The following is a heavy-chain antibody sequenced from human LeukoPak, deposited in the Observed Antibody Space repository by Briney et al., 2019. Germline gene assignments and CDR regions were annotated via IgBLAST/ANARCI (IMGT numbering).Heavy chain of an antibody. CDR2: IYHSGST. J-gene: IGHJ3*02. CDR1: GGSISSSSYY. Sequence: SETLSLTCTVSGGSISSSSYYWGWIRQPPGKGLEWIGYIYHSGSTYYNPSLKSRVTISVDRSKNQFSLKLSSVTAADTAVYYCARDRQITIFGVDPGGAFDIWGQGTMVTVSS. V-gene: IGHV4-39*07. CDR3: ARDRQITIFGVDPGGAFDI. D-gene: IGHD3-3*01.